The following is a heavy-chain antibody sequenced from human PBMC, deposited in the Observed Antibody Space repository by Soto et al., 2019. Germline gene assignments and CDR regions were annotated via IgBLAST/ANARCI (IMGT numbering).Heavy chain of an antibody. D-gene: IGHD2-2*01. J-gene: IGHJ6*03. CDR3: AVDIVVVPAAITYMDV. Sequence: ASVKVSCKASGYTFTSYDINWVRQATGQGLEWMGWMNPNSGNTGYAQKFQGRVTMTRNTSISTAYMELSSLRSEDTAVYYCAVDIVVVPAAITYMDVWGKATTDTVSS. CDR2: MNPNSGNT. CDR1: GYTFTSYD. V-gene: IGHV1-8*01.